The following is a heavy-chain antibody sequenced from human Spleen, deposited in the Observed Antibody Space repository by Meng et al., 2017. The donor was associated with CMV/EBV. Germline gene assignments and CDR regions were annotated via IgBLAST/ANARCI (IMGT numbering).Heavy chain of an antibody. Sequence: SETLSLTCTVSGSSISSGYYWGWIRQPPWKGLEWIGSIYHCVSTYYNPSLKSRVTSSVDTSKNQFSLKLSSVTAADTAVYYCVRSPDSSAGFDYWGQGTLVTVSS. V-gene: IGHV4-38-2*02. CDR3: VRSPDSSAGFDY. CDR1: GSSISSGYY. J-gene: IGHJ4*02. D-gene: IGHD3-22*01. CDR2: IYHCVST.